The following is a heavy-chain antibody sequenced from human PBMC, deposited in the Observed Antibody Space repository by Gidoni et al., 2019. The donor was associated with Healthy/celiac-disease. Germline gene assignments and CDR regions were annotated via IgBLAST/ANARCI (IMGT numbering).Heavy chain of an antibody. V-gene: IGHV4-34*01. CDR3: ARGGSPVPSNSGGFGAFDI. J-gene: IGHJ3*02. CDR2: INHSGST. Sequence: QVQLQQWGAGLLKPSETLSLTCAVYGGSFSGYYWSWIRQPPGKGLEWIGEINHSGSTNYNPSLKSRVTISVDTSKNQFSLKLSSVTAADTAVYYCARGGSPVPSNSGGFGAFDIWGQGTMVTVSS. D-gene: IGHD4-4*01. CDR1: GGSFSGYY.